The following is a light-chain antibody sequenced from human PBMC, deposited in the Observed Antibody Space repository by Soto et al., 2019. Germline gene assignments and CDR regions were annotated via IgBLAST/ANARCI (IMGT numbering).Light chain of an antibody. V-gene: IGKV3-15*01. Sequence: EMVLAHSPSGRSVSPGEGATLSYRASQAIRSNLAWYQQKPGQAPRLLISGVSTRATGIPARFNGSGSGTEFTLAISSLQFEDFAVYYCQQYNTWPLTFGGGTKVDIK. CDR2: GVS. CDR3: QQYNTWPLT. J-gene: IGKJ4*01. CDR1: QAIRSN.